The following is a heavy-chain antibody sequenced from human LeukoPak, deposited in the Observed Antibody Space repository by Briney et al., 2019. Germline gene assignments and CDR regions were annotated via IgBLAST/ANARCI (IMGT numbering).Heavy chain of an antibody. CDR2: IYYSGST. J-gene: IGHJ3*02. V-gene: IGHV4-59*01. CDR1: GGSISSYY. CDR3: ARATALGVDAFDI. Sequence: PSETLSLTCTVSGGSISSYYWSWIRQPPGKGLEWIGYIYYSGSTNYNPSLKSRVTISVDTSKNQFSLKLSSVTAVDTAVYYCARATALGVDAFDIWGQGTMVTVSS. D-gene: IGHD3-10*01.